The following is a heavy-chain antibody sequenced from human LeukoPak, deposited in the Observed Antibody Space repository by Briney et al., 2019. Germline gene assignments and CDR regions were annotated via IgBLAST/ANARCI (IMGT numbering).Heavy chain of an antibody. Sequence: GESLKISCKGSGYSFTSYWIGWVRQMPGKGLEWMGIIYPGDSDTRYSPSFQGQVTISADKSISTAYLQWSSLKASDTAMYYCARHPDGVTMIVASDYWGQGTLVTVSS. CDR2: IYPGDSDT. J-gene: IGHJ4*02. D-gene: IGHD3-22*01. V-gene: IGHV5-51*01. CDR1: GYSFTSYW. CDR3: ARHPDGVTMIVASDY.